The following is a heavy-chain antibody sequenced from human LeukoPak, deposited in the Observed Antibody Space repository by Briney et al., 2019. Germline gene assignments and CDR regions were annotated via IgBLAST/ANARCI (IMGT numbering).Heavy chain of an antibody. CDR1: GGTFSSYA. D-gene: IGHD5-18*01. CDR3: ANDLGWIQLNLG. CDR2: IIPIFGTA. Sequence: ASVKVSCKASGGTFSSYAISWVRQAPGQGLEWMGGIIPIFGTANYAQKFQGRVTITADESTSTAYMELSSLRSEDTAVYYCANDLGWIQLNLGRGQGTPVTVSS. V-gene: IGHV1-69*13. J-gene: IGHJ4*02.